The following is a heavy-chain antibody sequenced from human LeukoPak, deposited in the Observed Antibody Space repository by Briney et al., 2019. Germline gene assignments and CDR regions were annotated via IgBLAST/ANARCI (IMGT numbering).Heavy chain of an antibody. J-gene: IGHJ5*02. D-gene: IGHD6-13*01. CDR2: MHSGGDT. Sequence: PGGSLRLSCAASGFTVSDNYMSWVRQAPGKGLEWVSVMHSGGDTYYANSVKGRFTFSRDISKNTLYLQMNGLRTEDTAMYYCARDAPQVPAAGVLASWGQGTLVTVSS. CDR1: GFTVSDNY. CDR3: ARDAPQVPAAGVLAS. V-gene: IGHV3-53*01.